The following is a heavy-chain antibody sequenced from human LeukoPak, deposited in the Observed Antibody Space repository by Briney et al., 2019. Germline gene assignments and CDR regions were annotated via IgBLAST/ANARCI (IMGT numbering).Heavy chain of an antibody. D-gene: IGHD4-17*01. J-gene: IGHJ4*02. CDR2: IKLDGSEK. Sequence: GGSLRLSCVASGFTFGKYWMSWVRQAPGKGLEWVANIKLDGSEKNYVDSVKGRFTISRDNTKNSLYLQMNSLRAEDTAVYYCAKRVTVTTKYFDSWGQGTLVTVSS. CDR3: AKRVTVTTKYFDS. CDR1: GFTFGKYW. V-gene: IGHV3-7*03.